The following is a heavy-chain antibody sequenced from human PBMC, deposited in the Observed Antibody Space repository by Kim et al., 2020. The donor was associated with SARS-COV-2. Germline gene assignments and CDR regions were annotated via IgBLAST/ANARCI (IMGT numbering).Heavy chain of an antibody. J-gene: IGHJ6*02. CDR3: ARVGEGVYYYGIDV. V-gene: IGHV1-2*02. Sequence: AQEVKGRVTMTRDTTTSTAYMELGRLRSDDTAVYYCARVGEGVYYYGIDVWGQGTTVTVSS. D-gene: IGHD3-3*01.